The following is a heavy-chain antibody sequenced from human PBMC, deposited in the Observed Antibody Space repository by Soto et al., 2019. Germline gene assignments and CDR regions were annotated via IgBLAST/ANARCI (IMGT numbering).Heavy chain of an antibody. V-gene: IGHV1-3*04. J-gene: IGHJ4*02. CDR1: GYTFSNYA. CDR2: INTANGNT. Sequence: QVQLVQSGAEVKKPGASVKVSCKASGYTFSNYAIHWVRQAPGQTLEWMGRINTANGNTKYAQNFQGRGSITRDTSASTAYMELSSLRSEDTAVYYCARVFYYDGSGYQGDYWGQGTLVTVSA. CDR3: ARVFYYDGSGYQGDY. D-gene: IGHD3-22*01.